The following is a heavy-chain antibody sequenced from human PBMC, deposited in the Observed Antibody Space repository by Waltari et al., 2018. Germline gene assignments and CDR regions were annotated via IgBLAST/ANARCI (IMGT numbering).Heavy chain of an antibody. CDR1: GYNFGTYW. CDR3: ARHRTVVAVAANTDSFEI. CDR2: IFPGDSDT. J-gene: IGHJ3*02. V-gene: IGHV5-51*01. D-gene: IGHD2-15*01. Sequence: EVQLAQSGAEVRKPGESLKISCTGSGYNFGTYWVAWVRQMPGKGLEWMGIIFPGDSDTRYSPSFQGQVTISADRSISSAYLQWSSLKASDTAMYYCARHRTVVAVAANTDSFEIWGQGTMVTVSS.